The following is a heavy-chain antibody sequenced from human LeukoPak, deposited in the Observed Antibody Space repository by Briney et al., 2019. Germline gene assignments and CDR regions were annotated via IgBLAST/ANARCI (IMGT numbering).Heavy chain of an antibody. Sequence: SGGSLRLSCAASGFTISSNSMVWVRQAPGKGLEWVSAISGSGGSTYYADSVKGRFTISRDNSKNTLYLQMNSLRAEDTAVYYCAKDRTYYYDNSGYYETWGQGTLVTVSS. V-gene: IGHV3-23*01. CDR1: GFTISSNS. CDR3: AKDRTYYYDNSGYYET. J-gene: IGHJ5*02. D-gene: IGHD3-22*01. CDR2: ISGSGGST.